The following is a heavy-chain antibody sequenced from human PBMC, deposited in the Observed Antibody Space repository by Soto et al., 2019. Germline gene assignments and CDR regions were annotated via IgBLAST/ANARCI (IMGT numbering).Heavy chain of an antibody. CDR1: GYTFTSYG. CDR2: ISAYNGNT. D-gene: IGHD2-15*01. V-gene: IGHV1-18*01. CDR3: ARHLADIVYPADY. J-gene: IGHJ4*02. Sequence: QVQLVQSGAEVKKPGASGKVSCKASGYTFTSYGISWVRQAPGQGLEWMGWISAYNGNTNYAQKLQGRVTKTTDTSTSTDYMELRSLRSDDTAVYYWARHLADIVYPADYWGQGTLVTVSS.